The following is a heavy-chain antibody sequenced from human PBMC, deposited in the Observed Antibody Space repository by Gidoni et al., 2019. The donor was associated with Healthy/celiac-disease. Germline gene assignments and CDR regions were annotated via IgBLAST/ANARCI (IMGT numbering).Heavy chain of an antibody. D-gene: IGHD5-18*01. CDR1: GGSFSGYY. V-gene: IGHV4-34*01. J-gene: IGHJ6*02. CDR2: INHSGST. CDR3: ASQPHSGYSYGYLYYYGMDV. Sequence: QVQLQQWGAGLLKPSETLSLTCAVYGGSFSGYYWSWIRQPPGKGLEWIGEINHSGSTNYNPSLKSRVTISVDTSKIQFSLKLSSVTAADTAVYYCASQPHSGYSYGYLYYYGMDVWGQGTTVTVSS.